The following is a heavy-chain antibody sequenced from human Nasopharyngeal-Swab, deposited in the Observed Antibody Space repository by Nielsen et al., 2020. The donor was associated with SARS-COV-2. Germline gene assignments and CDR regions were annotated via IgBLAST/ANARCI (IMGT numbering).Heavy chain of an antibody. Sequence: PGKGLEWVAVISYEGSNKYYADSVKGRFTISRDNSKNTMYLQLNSLRAEDTAMYYCAKDPGGGDGCHAVSWFDPWGQGTLVTVSS. V-gene: IGHV3-33*04. D-gene: IGHD3-16*01. CDR2: ISYEGSNK. J-gene: IGHJ5*02. CDR3: AKDPGGGDGCHAVSWFDP.